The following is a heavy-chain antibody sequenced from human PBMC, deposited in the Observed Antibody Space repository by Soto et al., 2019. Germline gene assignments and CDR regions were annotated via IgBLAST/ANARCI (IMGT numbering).Heavy chain of an antibody. Sequence: QVQLVQSGAEVKKPGSSVKVSCKASGGTFSSYAISWVRQAPGQGLEWMGGIIPIFGTANYAQKFQGRVTITAEDSTSTAYMELSSLRSEDTAVYYCARETEDTAMVETYYYGMDVWGQGTTVTVSS. CDR1: GGTFSSYA. J-gene: IGHJ6*02. V-gene: IGHV1-69*12. CDR3: ARETEDTAMVETYYYGMDV. D-gene: IGHD5-18*01. CDR2: IIPIFGTA.